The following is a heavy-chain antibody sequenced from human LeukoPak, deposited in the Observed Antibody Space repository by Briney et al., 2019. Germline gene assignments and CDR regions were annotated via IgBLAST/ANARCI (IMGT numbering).Heavy chain of an antibody. CDR3: ARAADSVGTMVRGPAAYNWFDP. Sequence: PSQTLSLTCTVSGDSNSSSNIHYWSWIRQPAGKGMEWIGRIYSSGSTNYNPPLKSRVTISVDTSKNQFSLKLSSVTAADTAVYYCARAADSVGTMVRGPAAYNWFDPWGQGILVTVSS. V-gene: IGHV4-61*02. CDR2: IYSSGST. D-gene: IGHD3-10*01. J-gene: IGHJ5*02. CDR1: GDSNSSSNIHY.